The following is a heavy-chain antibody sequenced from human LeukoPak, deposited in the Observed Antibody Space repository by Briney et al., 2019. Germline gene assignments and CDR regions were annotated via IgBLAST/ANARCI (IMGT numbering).Heavy chain of an antibody. CDR2: IIPIFGTA. CDR3: ARGRTYYDFWSGFEGLENNWFDP. J-gene: IGHJ5*02. CDR1: GGTFSSYA. V-gene: IGHV1-69*13. D-gene: IGHD3-3*01. Sequence: RASVKVSCKASGGTFSSYAISWVRQAPGQGLEWMGGIIPIFGTANYAQKFQGRVTITADESTSTAYMELSSLRSEDTAVYYCARGRTYYDFWSGFEGLENNWFDPWGQGTLVTVSS.